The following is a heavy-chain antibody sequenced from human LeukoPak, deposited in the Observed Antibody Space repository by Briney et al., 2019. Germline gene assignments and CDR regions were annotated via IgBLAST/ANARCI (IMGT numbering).Heavy chain of an antibody. D-gene: IGHD6-19*01. CDR2: INHSGST. CDR1: GGSFSGYY. Sequence: SETLSLTCAVYGGSFSGYYWSWIRQPPGKGLEWIGEINHSGSTNYNPSLKSRVTISVDTSKNQLSLKLSSVTAADTAVYYCARSSGWYRGYFDYWGQGTLVTVSS. CDR3: ARSSGWYRGYFDY. V-gene: IGHV4-34*01. J-gene: IGHJ4*02.